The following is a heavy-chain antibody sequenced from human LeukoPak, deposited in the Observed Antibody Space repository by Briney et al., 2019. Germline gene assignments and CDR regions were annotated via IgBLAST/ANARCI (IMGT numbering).Heavy chain of an antibody. D-gene: IGHD5-24*01. CDR2: ISSSGSTI. Sequence: KTGGSLRLSCAASGFTFSDYYMSWIRQAPGKGLEWVSYISSSGSTIYYADSVKGRFTISRDNAKNSLYLQMNSLRAEDTAVYYCARDRGDGYNPEGAFDIWGQGTMVTVSS. J-gene: IGHJ3*02. CDR1: GFTFSDYY. CDR3: ARDRGDGYNPEGAFDI. V-gene: IGHV3-11*01.